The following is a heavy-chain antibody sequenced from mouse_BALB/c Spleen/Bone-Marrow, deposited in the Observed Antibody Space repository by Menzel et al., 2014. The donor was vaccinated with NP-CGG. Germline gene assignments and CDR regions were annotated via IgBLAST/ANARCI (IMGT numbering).Heavy chain of an antibody. CDR3: ARDRGHYFDY. CDR1: GYSITSGYY. D-gene: IGHD3-1*01. V-gene: IGHV3-6*02. CDR2: KSYDGSN. Sequence: EVQRVESGPGLVKPSQSLSLPCSVTGYSITSGYYWNWIRQFPGNKLEWMGYKSYDGSNNYNPSLKNRMSITRDTSKNQFFLKLNSVTTEDTGTYYCARDRGHYFDYWGQGTTLTVSS. J-gene: IGHJ2*01.